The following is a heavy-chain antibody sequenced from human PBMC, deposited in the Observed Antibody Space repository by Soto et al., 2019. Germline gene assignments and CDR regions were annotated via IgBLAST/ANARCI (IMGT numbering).Heavy chain of an antibody. D-gene: IGHD3-16*02. J-gene: IGHJ3*01. CDR2: ITSSGSTM. CDR1: GLTFSSYE. CDR3: VKEKSIMYRVDDAFDL. V-gene: IGHV3-48*03. Sequence: PGGSLRLSCEASGLTFSSYEMDWVRQSPEKGLEWIAHITSSGSTMYNTDSVKGRFTISRDNAKNSLYLQMNSLRAEDTAVYYCVKEKSIMYRVDDAFDLWGQGPXVTVSS.